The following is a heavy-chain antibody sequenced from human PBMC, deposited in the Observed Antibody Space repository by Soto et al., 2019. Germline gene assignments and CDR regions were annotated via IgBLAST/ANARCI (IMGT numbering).Heavy chain of an antibody. D-gene: IGHD2-21*02. CDR2: ITSSSSTI. CDR1: GFTFTSNS. V-gene: IGHV3-48*02. CDR3: ARGRVGTAYFDY. J-gene: IGHJ4*02. Sequence: EVQLVESGGGLVQPGGSLRLSCAASGFTFTSNSMNWVRQAPGKGLEWISYITSSSSTIYYADSVKGRFTISRDNAKNSLYLQMNSLRDDDTAVYYCARGRVGTAYFDYWGQGPLVTVSS.